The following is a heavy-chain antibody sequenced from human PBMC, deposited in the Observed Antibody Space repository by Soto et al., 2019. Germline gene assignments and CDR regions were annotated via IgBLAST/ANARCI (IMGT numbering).Heavy chain of an antibody. J-gene: IGHJ4*02. Sequence: PGGSLRLSCAASGFTFSSYAMSWVRQAPGKGLEWVSAISGSGGSTYYADSVKGRFTISRDNSKNTLYLQMNSLRAEDTAVYYCAKDLHPQPNVPATANDYWGQGTLVTVSS. CDR3: AKDLHPQPNVPATANDY. D-gene: IGHD2-2*01. V-gene: IGHV3-23*01. CDR1: GFTFSSYA. CDR2: ISGSGGST.